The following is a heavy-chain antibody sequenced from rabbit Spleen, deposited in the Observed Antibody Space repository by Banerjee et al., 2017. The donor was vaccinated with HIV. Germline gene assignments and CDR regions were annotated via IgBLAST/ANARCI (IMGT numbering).Heavy chain of an antibody. CDR3: ARGDTSGNDSGYTL. V-gene: IGHV1S40*01. CDR2: TAPSGNT. J-gene: IGHJ3*01. D-gene: IGHD1-1*01. CDR1: GFSFSGTYW. Sequence: QSLEESGGDLVKPGASLTLTCRASGFSFSGTYWICWVRQAPGRGLEWIACTAPSGNTGHASWAKGRFTGSKTSSTTVTLQMTSLTAADTATYFCARGDTSGNDSGYTLWGQGTLVTVS.